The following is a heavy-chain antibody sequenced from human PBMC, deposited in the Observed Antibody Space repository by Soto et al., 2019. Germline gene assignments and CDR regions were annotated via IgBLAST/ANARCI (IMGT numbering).Heavy chain of an antibody. CDR2: ISSSGGRT. CDR1: GFTFRTYG. D-gene: IGHD2-15*01. CDR3: AKDKDIVVGIADTAAFDS. J-gene: IGHJ3*02. V-gene: IGHV3-23*04. Sequence: EVQLVESGGGLVQPGESLRLSCAASGFTFRTYGMSWVRQAPGKGLEWVSGISSSGGRTYDAESVKGRFTISRDNSKNTVYLQMNSLRADDTAVYYCAKDKDIVVGIADTAAFDSWGQGTMVTVSS.